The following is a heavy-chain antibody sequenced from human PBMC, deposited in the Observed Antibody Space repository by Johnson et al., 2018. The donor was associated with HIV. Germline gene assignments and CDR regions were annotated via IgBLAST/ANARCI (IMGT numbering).Heavy chain of an antibody. Sequence: VQLVESGGGVVRPGGSLRLSCAASGFTVSSNYMSWVRQAPGKGLEWVSVIYSGASTYYADSVKGRLTISRDNSKNTLYLQMNSLRAEDTAVYYCARAIGNWDAFDIWGQGTMVTVSS. D-gene: IGHD7-27*01. J-gene: IGHJ3*02. V-gene: IGHV3-66*02. CDR1: GFTVSSNY. CDR3: ARAIGNWDAFDI. CDR2: IYSGAST.